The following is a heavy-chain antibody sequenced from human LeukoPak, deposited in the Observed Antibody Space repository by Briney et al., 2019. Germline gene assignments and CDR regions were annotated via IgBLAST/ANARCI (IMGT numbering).Heavy chain of an antibody. Sequence: GGSLRLSCVASGFTVSDYYMSWVRQAPGKGLEWVSLLYTDDTTIYADSVEGRFTISRDDSKNTIYLHMTTLRGDDTAVYYCARGGAFYWNPRYWGQGTLVTVSS. CDR1: GFTVSDYY. CDR3: ARGGAFYWNPRY. CDR2: LYTDDTT. D-gene: IGHD1-1*01. J-gene: IGHJ4*02. V-gene: IGHV3-53*01.